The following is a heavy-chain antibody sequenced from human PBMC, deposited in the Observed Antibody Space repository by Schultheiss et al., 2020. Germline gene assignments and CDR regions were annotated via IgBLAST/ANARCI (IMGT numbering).Heavy chain of an antibody. CDR2: IYYSGST. CDR3: ARQEDIVVVPAAEGEAWFDP. D-gene: IGHD2-2*01. CDR1: GGSISSSSYY. J-gene: IGHJ5*02. V-gene: IGHV4-39*01. Sequence: SETLSLTCTVSGGSISSSSYYWGWIRQPPGKGLEWIRSIYYSGSTYYNPSLKSRVTISVDTSKNQFSLKLSSVTAADTAVYYCARQEDIVVVPAAEGEAWFDPWGQGTLVTVSS.